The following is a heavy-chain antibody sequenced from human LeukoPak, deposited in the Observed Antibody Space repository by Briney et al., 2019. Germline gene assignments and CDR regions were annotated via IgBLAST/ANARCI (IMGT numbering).Heavy chain of an antibody. CDR1: GFTFSSYS. J-gene: IGHJ4*02. CDR3: ARDPSGYYFRFDY. D-gene: IGHD3-22*01. Sequence: GGSLRLSCAASGFTFSSYSMNWVRQAPAKGLELVSSISSSSSYRYYADSVKGRFTISRDNAKNSLYLQMNSLRAEDTAVYYCARDPSGYYFRFDYWGQGTLVTVSS. V-gene: IGHV3-21*01. CDR2: ISSSSSYR.